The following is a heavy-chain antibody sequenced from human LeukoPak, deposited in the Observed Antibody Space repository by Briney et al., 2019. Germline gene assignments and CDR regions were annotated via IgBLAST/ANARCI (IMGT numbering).Heavy chain of an antibody. V-gene: IGHV1-2*02. CDR3: ATSSLIHGDYEAFDI. CDR2: INPKSGST. CDR1: GYTFTGYH. Sequence: ASVKVSCKASGYTFTGYHMHWVRQAPGQGLEYMGWINPKSGSTNYAQEFQGRVTMTRDTSISTAYMELSRLRSDDTAVYYCATSSLIHGDYEAFDIWGHGTVVTVSS. D-gene: IGHD4-17*01. J-gene: IGHJ3*02.